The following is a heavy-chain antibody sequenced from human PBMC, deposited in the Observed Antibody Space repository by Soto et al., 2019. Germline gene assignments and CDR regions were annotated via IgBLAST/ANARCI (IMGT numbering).Heavy chain of an antibody. J-gene: IGHJ6*02. CDR3: ARDLWGYCGTDCYPLDV. CDR2: MYHSGST. CDR1: GGSISSCGYS. D-gene: IGHD2-21*02. Sequence: PSETLSLTCAVSGGSISSCGYSWSWIRQPPGKGLEWIGYMYHSGSTYYNPSLKSRVTISIDRSKNQFSLKLSSVTAADTAVYYCARDLWGYCGTDCYPLDVWGQATTVTVSS. V-gene: IGHV4-30-2*01.